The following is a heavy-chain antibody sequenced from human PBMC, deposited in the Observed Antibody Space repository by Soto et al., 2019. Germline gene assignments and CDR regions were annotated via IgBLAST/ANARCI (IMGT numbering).Heavy chain of an antibody. Sequence: GGSLRLSCAAYGFTFSHYWIHFFRQYPVKWLVWVSGINNDGTSTKYADSAKGRFTISRDNAKNTLYLQINSLRVEDTAVYYCARGNYYGMDVWGQGTTVTVSS. J-gene: IGHJ6*02. CDR3: ARGNYYGMDV. V-gene: IGHV3-74*03. CDR1: GFTFSHYW. CDR2: INNDGTST.